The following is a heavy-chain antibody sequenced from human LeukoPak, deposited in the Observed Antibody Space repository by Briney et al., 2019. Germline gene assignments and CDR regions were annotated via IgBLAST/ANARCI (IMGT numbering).Heavy chain of an antibody. J-gene: IGHJ4*02. Sequence: GGSLRPSCQPPGSTASSNSMSWVRQPPGRGLEWVSVIYSGGSTYYADSVKGRFTISRDNSKNTLYLQMNSLRAEDTAVYYCARDRPYFDYWGKGTLVTVSS. V-gene: IGHV3-53*01. D-gene: IGHD6-6*01. CDR2: IYSGGST. CDR3: ARDRPYFDY. CDR1: GSTASSNS.